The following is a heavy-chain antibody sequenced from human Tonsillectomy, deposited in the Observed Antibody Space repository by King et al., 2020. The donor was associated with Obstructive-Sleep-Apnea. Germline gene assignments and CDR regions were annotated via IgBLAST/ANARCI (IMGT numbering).Heavy chain of an antibody. CDR1: GFTFSSYW. CDR2: INSDGGDI. V-gene: IGHV3-74*01. J-gene: IGHJ4*02. D-gene: IGHD6-13*01. CDR3: ARDLDQYSSSCGY. Sequence: VQLVESGGGLVQPGGSLRLSCAASGFTFSSYWMHWVRQAPGKGLVWVSRINSDGGDISSADSVKGRFTIPRDNAKNTLYLQMNSLRAEDTAVYYCARDLDQYSSSCGYWGQGTLVTVSS.